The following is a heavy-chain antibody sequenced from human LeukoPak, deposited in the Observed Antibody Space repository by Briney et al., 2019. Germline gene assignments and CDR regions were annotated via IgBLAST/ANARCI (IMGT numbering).Heavy chain of an antibody. V-gene: IGHV4-59*01. Sequence: SETLSLTCTVSGGSISSYYWNWIRQPPGKGLEWIGYIYYSGSTNYNPSLKSRVTISVDTSKNQFSLKLSSVTAADTAVYYCARAMITFGGVIVHFDYWGQGTLVTVSS. CDR3: ARAMITFGGVIVHFDY. J-gene: IGHJ4*02. CDR2: IYYSGST. D-gene: IGHD3-16*02. CDR1: GGSISSYY.